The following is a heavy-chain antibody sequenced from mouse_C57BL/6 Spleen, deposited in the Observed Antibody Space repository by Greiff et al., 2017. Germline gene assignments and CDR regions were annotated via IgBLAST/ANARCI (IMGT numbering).Heavy chain of an antibody. CDR1: GYTFTSYW. CDR2: IYPGSGGT. D-gene: IGHD2-1*01. J-gene: IGHJ4*01. Sequence: VQLQQPGAELVKPGASVKMSCKASGYTFTSYWITWVKQRPGQGLEWIGDIYPGSGGTNYNEKFKSKATLTVDTSSSTAYMQLSSLTSEDSAVYYCARGGNSYYYAMDYWGQGTSVTVSS. V-gene: IGHV1-55*01. CDR3: ARGGNSYYYAMDY.